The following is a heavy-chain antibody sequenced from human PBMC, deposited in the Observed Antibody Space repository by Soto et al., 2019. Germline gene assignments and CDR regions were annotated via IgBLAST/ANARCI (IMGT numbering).Heavy chain of an antibody. V-gene: IGHV4-30-2*01. D-gene: IGHD2-15*01. J-gene: IGHJ4*02. Sequence: SETLSLTCAVSGGSISSGGYSWSWIRQPPGKGLEWIGYIYHSGSTYYNPSLKSRVTISVDRSKNQFSLKLSSVTAADTAVYYCARLNLVVVAAPGIDYWGQGTLVTVSS. CDR2: IYHSGST. CDR1: GGSISSGGYS. CDR3: ARLNLVVVAAPGIDY.